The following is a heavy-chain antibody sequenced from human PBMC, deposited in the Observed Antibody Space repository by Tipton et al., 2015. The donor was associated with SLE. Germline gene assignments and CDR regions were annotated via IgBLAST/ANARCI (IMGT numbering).Heavy chain of an antibody. D-gene: IGHD3-22*01. V-gene: IGHV3-33*01. J-gene: IGHJ4*02. CDR1: GFTVSSYG. CDR3: ARRDSSGFSVY. Sequence: SLRLSCAASGFTVSSYGMHWVRQAAGKGLEWVAVLWDDGDDQYYADFVKGRFSISRDNSKNTVYLQMDSLRAGDTAVYYCARRDSSGFSVYWGQGTLVTVSS. CDR2: LWDDGDDQ.